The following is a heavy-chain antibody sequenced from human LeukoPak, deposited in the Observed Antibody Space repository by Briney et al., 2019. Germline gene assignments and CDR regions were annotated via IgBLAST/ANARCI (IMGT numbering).Heavy chain of an antibody. Sequence: ASVKVSCKASGYTFTSYGISWVRQAPGQGLEWMGWISAYNGNTNYAQKLQGRVTMTRDTSISTAYMELSRLRSDDTAVYYCAREGRYSSSGDYWGQGTLVTVSS. CDR1: GYTFTSYG. CDR2: ISAYNGNT. CDR3: AREGRYSSSGDY. D-gene: IGHD6-6*01. J-gene: IGHJ4*02. V-gene: IGHV1-18*01.